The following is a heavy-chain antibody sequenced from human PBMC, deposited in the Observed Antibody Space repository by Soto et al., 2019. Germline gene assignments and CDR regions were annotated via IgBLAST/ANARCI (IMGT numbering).Heavy chain of an antibody. CDR3: ARDDLGIMATIFVY. J-gene: IGHJ4*02. Sequence: GGSLRLSCAASGFTFSNYWMTWVRQAPGKGLEWVANIKQDGSAKYYVDSVKGRFTISRDNAKNSLFLQMNSLRAEDTAVYYCARDDLGIMATIFVYWGQGTQVTVSS. CDR2: IKQDGSAK. V-gene: IGHV3-7*05. CDR1: GFTFSNYW. D-gene: IGHD5-12*01.